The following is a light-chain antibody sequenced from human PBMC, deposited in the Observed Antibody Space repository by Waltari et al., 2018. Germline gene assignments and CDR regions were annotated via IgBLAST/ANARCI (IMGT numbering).Light chain of an antibody. J-gene: IGLJ3*02. Sequence: QSVLTPPPSASGTPGQRVTIACSGRRSPIGTNFVFWYQQLPGAAPKLLIHRNNHRPSGVPDRFSGSKSGTSASLAISGLRSEDEADYYCAAWDDSLSGRVFGGGTKVTVL. CDR1: RSPIGTNF. CDR2: RNN. V-gene: IGLV1-47*01. CDR3: AAWDDSLSGRV.